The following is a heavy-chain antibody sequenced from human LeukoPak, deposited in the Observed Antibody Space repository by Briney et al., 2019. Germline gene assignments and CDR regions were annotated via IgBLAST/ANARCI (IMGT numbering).Heavy chain of an antibody. J-gene: IGHJ1*01. CDR2: INPSGGST. CDR3: ARGPSTYDSSGYWLQH. V-gene: IGHV1-46*01. CDR1: GYTFTSYY. Sequence: ASVKVSYKASGYTFTSYYMHWVRQAPGQGLEWMGIINPSGGSTSYAQKFQGRVTMTRDTSTSTVYMEPSSLRSEDTAVYYCARGPSTYDSSGYWLQHWGQGTLVTVSS. D-gene: IGHD3-22*01.